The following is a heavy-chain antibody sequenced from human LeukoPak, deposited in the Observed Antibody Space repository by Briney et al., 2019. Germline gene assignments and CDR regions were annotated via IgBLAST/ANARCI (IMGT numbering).Heavy chain of an antibody. V-gene: IGHV1-8*03. CDR1: GYTFTSYD. CDR2: MNPNSGNT. Sequence: ASVKVSCKASGYTFTSYDINWVRQATGQGLKWMGWMNPNSGNTGYAQKFQGRVIITRNTSISTAYMELSSLRSEDTAVYYCARGRRAAAGTDYWGQGTLVTVSS. D-gene: IGHD6-13*01. J-gene: IGHJ4*02. CDR3: ARGRRAAAGTDY.